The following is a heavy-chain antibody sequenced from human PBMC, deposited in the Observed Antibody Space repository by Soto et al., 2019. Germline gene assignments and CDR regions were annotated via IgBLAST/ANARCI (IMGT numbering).Heavy chain of an antibody. D-gene: IGHD3-22*01. J-gene: IGHJ4*02. CDR1: GDSIGTGGYY. V-gene: IGHV4-31*03. CDR3: ATNHDDISGRTPLLFDS. CDR2: IPYSGNT. Sequence: QVQLQESGPGLVKPSQTLSLTCTVSGDSIGTGGYYWDWIRQHPGKGPEGIGYIPYSGNTYYNPSLKSRLTISLDTSKNQFSLHLSSVTAADTAVYYCATNHDDISGRTPLLFDSWGQGTLVTVSS.